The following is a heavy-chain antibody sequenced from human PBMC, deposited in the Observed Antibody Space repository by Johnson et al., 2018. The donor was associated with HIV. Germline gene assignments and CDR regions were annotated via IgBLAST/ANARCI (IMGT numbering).Heavy chain of an antibody. CDR1: GFTFSSYW. D-gene: IGHD1-1*01. CDR2: ISYDGSNK. J-gene: IGHJ3*01. CDR3: ATIWRNEGRHSFDV. Sequence: QVQLVESGGGLVQPGGSLRLSCAASGFTFSSYWMHWVRQAPGKGLEWVAVISYDGSNKYYADSVKGRFTISRDNSKNSLYLQMNSLRAEDTAVYFCATIWRNEGRHSFDVWGQGTMVAVS. V-gene: IGHV3-30*14.